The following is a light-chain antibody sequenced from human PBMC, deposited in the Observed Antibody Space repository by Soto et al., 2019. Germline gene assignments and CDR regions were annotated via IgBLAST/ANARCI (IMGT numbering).Light chain of an antibody. V-gene: IGKV1-39*01. CDR3: QQSDSTPRIT. CDR1: PSTSSY. J-gene: IGKJ3*01. Sequence: IQMTQSPSSLSAYVGDRVTITCRASPSTSSYLKWYQQKPGKAPKLLIYAASSLQSGVPSRFSGSGSRTDFTLTISSLQLDDCATYYCQQSDSTPRITCGPRTKVDIK. CDR2: AAS.